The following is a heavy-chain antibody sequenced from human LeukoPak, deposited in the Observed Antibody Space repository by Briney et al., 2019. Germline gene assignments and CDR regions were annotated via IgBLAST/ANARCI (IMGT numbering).Heavy chain of an antibody. V-gene: IGHV3-23*01. CDR2: ISGSGGST. J-gene: IGHJ4*02. Sequence: GGSLRLSCAASGFTFSSYAMSWVRQAPGKGLEWVSAISGSGGSTYYADSVKGRFTISRDHSKNTLYLQMNSLRAEDTAVYYCAKDTGKDGPGIAVAGAFDYWGQGTLVTVSS. CDR3: AKDTGKDGPGIAVAGAFDY. CDR1: GFTFSSYA. D-gene: IGHD6-19*01.